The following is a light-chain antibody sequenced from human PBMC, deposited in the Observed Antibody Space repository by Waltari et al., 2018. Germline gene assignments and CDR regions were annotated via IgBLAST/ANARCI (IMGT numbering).Light chain of an antibody. J-gene: IGLJ2*01. Sequence: QSALTQPPSASGSPGQSVTISCTGTSSDVGAYDHVSWYQQHPGNVPKLRIYDVSKPPSGVPVRFSCSKSSNTAALTVSGLQTDDEADYYCSSYGGNNNCAVFGGGTKLTVL. CDR3: SSYGGNNNCAV. CDR2: DVS. V-gene: IGLV2-8*01. CDR1: SSDVGAYDH.